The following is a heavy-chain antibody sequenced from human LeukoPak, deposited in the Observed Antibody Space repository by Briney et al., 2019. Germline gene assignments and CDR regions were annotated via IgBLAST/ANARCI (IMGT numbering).Heavy chain of an antibody. J-gene: IGHJ3*01. Sequence: SETLSLTCTVSGGSISSSSYYWGWIRQPPGKGLEWIGSIYYSGSTYYNPSLKSRVTISVDTSKNQFSLRLSSVTAADTAVYYCARVLADYYDSNGYYRRGDAFDVWGQGTMVTVSS. CDR2: IYYSGST. V-gene: IGHV4-39*07. CDR1: GGSISSSSYY. CDR3: ARVLADYYDSNGYYRRGDAFDV. D-gene: IGHD3-22*01.